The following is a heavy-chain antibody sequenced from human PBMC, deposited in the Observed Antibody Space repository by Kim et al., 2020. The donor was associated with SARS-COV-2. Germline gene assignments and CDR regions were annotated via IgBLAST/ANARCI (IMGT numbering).Heavy chain of an antibody. CDR2: IFHGGTT. J-gene: IGHJ4*02. CDR1: GGSVSSPNW. V-gene: IGHV4-4*02. D-gene: IGHD3-9*01. Sequence: SETLSLTCAVSGGSVSSPNWWTWVRQPPGTGLEWFGEIFHGGTTNYNPSLKSRVTISMDKSENQFSLKLTSVTAADTAVYFCARETWYGILTGYDSWGEGTVVTVSS. CDR3: ARETWYGILTGYDS.